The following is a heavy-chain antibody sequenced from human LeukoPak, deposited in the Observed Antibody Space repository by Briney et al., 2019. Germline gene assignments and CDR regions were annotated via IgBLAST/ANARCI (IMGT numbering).Heavy chain of an antibody. Sequence: ASVKVSCKASGGTFSSYAISWVRQAPGQGLEWMGGIIPIFGTANYAQKFQGRVTITADESTSTVYMELSSLRSEDTAVYYCARERSSGYNDAFDIWGQGTMVTVSS. V-gene: IGHV1-69*13. J-gene: IGHJ3*02. CDR3: ARERSSGYNDAFDI. CDR2: IIPIFGTA. D-gene: IGHD3-22*01. CDR1: GGTFSSYA.